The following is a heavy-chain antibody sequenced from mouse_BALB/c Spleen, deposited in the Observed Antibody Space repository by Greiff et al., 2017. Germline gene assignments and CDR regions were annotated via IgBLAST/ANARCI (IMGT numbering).Heavy chain of an antibody. D-gene: IGHD2-14*01. CDR3: AREEVRQGGYAMDY. V-gene: IGHV1-9*01. Sequence: QVHVKQSGAELMKPGASVKISCKATGYTFSSYWIEWVKQRPGHGLEWIGEILPGSGSTNYNEKFKGKATFTADTSSNTAYMQLSSLTSEDSAVYYCAREEVRQGGYAMDYWGQGTSVTVSS. CDR2: ILPGSGST. CDR1: GYTFSSYW. J-gene: IGHJ4*01.